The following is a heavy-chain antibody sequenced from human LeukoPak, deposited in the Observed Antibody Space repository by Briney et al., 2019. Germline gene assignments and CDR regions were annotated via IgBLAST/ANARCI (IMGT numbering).Heavy chain of an antibody. CDR3: AKDMRWPRLDY. CDR2: ISYDGSNK. D-gene: IGHD4-23*01. Sequence: GGSLRLSCAASGFTFSSYVMNWVRQAPGKGLEWVAVISYDGSNKYYADSVKGRFTISRDNSENTLYLQMNSLRAEDMAVYYCAKDMRWPRLDYWGQGTLVTVSS. V-gene: IGHV3-30*18. J-gene: IGHJ4*02. CDR1: GFTFSSYV.